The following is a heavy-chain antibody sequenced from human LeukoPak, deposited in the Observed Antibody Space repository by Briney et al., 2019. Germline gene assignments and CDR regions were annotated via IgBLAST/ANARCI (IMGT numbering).Heavy chain of an antibody. Sequence: PGGSLRLSCAASGFTFSSYDMHWVRQATGKGLEWVSAIGTAGDTYYPGSVKGRFTISRENAKNSLYLQMNSLRAEDTAVYYCARAKLRTSWPVGEFDSWGQGNLVTVSS. V-gene: IGHV3-13*01. CDR3: ARAKLRTSWPVGEFDS. D-gene: IGHD2-15*01. CDR1: GFTFSSYD. J-gene: IGHJ4*02. CDR2: IGTAGDT.